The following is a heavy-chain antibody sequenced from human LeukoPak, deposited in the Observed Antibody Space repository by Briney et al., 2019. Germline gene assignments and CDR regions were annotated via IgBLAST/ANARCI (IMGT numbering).Heavy chain of an antibody. J-gene: IGHJ4*02. CDR1: GYTFTGYY. CDR3: ARTMVRGVITPGY. V-gene: IGHV1-46*01. D-gene: IGHD3-10*01. Sequence: ASVKVSCKASGYTFTGYYMHWVRQAPGQGLEWMGIINPSGGSTSYAQKFQGRVTMTRDMSTSTVYMELSRLRSDDTAVYYCARTMVRGVITPGYWGQGTLVTVSS. CDR2: INPSGGST.